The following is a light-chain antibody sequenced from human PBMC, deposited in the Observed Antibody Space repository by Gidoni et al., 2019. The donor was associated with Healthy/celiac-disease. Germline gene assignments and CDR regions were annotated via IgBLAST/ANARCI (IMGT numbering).Light chain of an antibody. CDR1: QGISNY. V-gene: IGKV1-27*01. Sequence: IQMTQSPSSLSASVGDRVTITCRASQGISNYLAWYQQKPGKVPKLLIYAASTLQSGFRSRFRGSGSGKDFTLTISSLQPEDVATYYCQKYNSAPRTFGQGTKVEIK. J-gene: IGKJ1*01. CDR3: QKYNSAPRT. CDR2: AAS.